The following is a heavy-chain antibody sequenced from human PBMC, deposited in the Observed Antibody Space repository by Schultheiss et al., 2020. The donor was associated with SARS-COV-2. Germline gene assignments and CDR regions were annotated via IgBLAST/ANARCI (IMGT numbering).Heavy chain of an antibody. J-gene: IGHJ6*04. CDR2: ISGSGGST. CDR1: GLTFSSKS. CDR3: AREDIVVVPAVDV. V-gene: IGHV3-21*01. D-gene: IGHD2-2*01. Sequence: GGSLRLSCAASGLTFSSKSMNWVRQAPGKGLEWVSAISGSGGSTYYADSVKGRFTISRDNAKNSLYLQMNSLRAEDTAVYYCAREDIVVVPAVDVWGKGTKVTVSS.